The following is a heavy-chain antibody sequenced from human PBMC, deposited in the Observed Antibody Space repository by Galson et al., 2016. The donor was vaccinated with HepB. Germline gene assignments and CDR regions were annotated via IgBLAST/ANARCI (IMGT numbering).Heavy chain of an antibody. J-gene: IGHJ4*02. CDR2: ISGGSSTI. Sequence: SLRLSCAASGFTFSNYGMNWVRQAPGKGLEWVSYISGGSSTIYYADSVRGRFTISRDNAENSLYLQMSSLRAEDTGVYYCARGEGLGDWGQGTLVTVSS. D-gene: IGHD3-10*01. CDR1: GFTFSNYG. V-gene: IGHV3-48*01. CDR3: ARGEGLGD.